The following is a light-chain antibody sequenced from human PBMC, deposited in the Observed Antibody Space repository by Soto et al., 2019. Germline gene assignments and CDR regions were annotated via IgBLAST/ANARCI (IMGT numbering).Light chain of an antibody. J-gene: IGLJ1*01. CDR1: SSDVGGYNY. CDR2: DVS. V-gene: IGLV2-14*01. Sequence: QSALTQPASVSGSPGQSITISCTGTSSDVGGYNYVSWYQQHPGKAPKFMIYDVSHRPFGVSNRFSGSKSGNTASLTISGLQAEDEADYYCSSYTTSNTRQIVFGTGTKLTVL. CDR3: SSYTTSNTRQIV.